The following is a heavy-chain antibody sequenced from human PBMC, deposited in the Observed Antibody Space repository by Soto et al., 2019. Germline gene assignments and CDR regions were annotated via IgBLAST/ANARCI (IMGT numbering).Heavy chain of an antibody. CDR3: AKFEGHPLEYWYLDF. J-gene: IGHJ2*01. D-gene: IGHD1-1*01. CDR2: MHGGGGAT. Sequence: EVQLLESGGGLVQPGGSLRLSCAASGFTFSAYAMGWVRQAPGKGLEWVSTMHGGGGATHYADSVKGRFTISRDDSKNTLYAQMNSLRAEDTAVYYCAKFEGHPLEYWYLDFWGRGPLVTVSS. CDR1: GFTFSAYA. V-gene: IGHV3-23*01.